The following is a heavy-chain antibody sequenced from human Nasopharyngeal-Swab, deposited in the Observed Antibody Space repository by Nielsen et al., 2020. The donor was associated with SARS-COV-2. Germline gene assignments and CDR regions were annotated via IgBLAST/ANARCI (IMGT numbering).Heavy chain of an antibody. J-gene: IGHJ4*02. CDR1: GFTFSSYA. CDR3: AKVGGGVDY. CDR2: ISFGGVTT. D-gene: IGHD3-16*01. V-gene: IGHV3-23*01. Sequence: LSLTCATSGFTFSSYAMSWVRQAPGKGLEWVSGISFGGVTTYYADSVKGRFTISRDNSKNTLYLQMNRLRAEDTAVYYCAKVGGGVDYWGQGTLVTVSS.